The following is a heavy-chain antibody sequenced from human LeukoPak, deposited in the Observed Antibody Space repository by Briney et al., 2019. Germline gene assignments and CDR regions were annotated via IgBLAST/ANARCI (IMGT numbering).Heavy chain of an antibody. CDR3: TTKVIRGDSGDDYDD. V-gene: IGHV3-30*03. J-gene: IGHJ4*02. Sequence: GGSLRLSCAASGVTFSSYGMHWVRQAPGKGLEWVALISSDGNDKLYGDSVKGRFTISRDDSKSTLYLQMNSLRAEDTAVYYCTTKVIRGDSGDDYDDWGQGTLVTFPS. D-gene: IGHD5-12*01. CDR1: GVTFSSYG. CDR2: ISSDGNDK.